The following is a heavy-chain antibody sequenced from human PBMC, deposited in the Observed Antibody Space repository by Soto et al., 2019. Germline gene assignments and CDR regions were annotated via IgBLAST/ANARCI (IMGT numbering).Heavy chain of an antibody. CDR3: VRRGLRTQYSGYRFDY. Sequence: KPSETLSLTCTVSGGSISSSTYYWGWIRQPPGKGLEWIGSIYYSGNTYYNPSLKSRVTISIDTSKNQLSLKLSSVTAADTAVYFCVRRGLRTQYSGYRFDYWGQGTLVTVSS. J-gene: IGHJ4*02. D-gene: IGHD1-26*01. CDR2: IYYSGNT. CDR1: GGSISSSTYY. V-gene: IGHV4-39*01.